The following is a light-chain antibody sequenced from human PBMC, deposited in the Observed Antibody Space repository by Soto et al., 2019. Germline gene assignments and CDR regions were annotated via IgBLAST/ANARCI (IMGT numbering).Light chain of an antibody. CDR3: QQYDNLPLT. Sequence: EIQSTKFQSPLSACEGERFTITSQASQDIANYLNWYQQKAGRAPKFLIYDASNLETGVPSRFSGSGSGTDFTLTISSLQPEDIATYYCQQYDNLPLTFGGGTKVDIK. J-gene: IGKJ4*01. CDR2: DAS. CDR1: QDIANY. V-gene: IGKV1-33*01.